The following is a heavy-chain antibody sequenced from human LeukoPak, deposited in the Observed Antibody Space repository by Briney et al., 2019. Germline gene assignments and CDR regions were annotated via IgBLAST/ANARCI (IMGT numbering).Heavy chain of an antibody. D-gene: IGHD3-22*01. J-gene: IGHJ3*02. CDR1: GFTFSSYW. CDR3: ARAHHYYDSSGIPYDAFDI. Sequence: GGSLRLSCAASGFTFSSYWMSWVRQAPGKGREGVANIKQDGSEKYYVDSVKGRFTISRDNAKNSLYLQMNSLRAEDTAVYYCARAHHYYDSSGIPYDAFDIWGQGTMVTVSS. CDR2: IKQDGSEK. V-gene: IGHV3-7*01.